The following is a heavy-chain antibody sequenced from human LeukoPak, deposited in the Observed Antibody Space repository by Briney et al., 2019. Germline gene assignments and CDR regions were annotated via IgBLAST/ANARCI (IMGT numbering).Heavy chain of an antibody. V-gene: IGHV6-1*01. Sequence: SQTLSLTCAISGDSVSSNSATWNWIRQSQSRGLEWLGRTYYRSKWYNDYAVSVKSRITINPDTSKNQFSLQLNSVTPEDTAAYYCARARRHTEYWYFDLWGRGTLVTVSS. J-gene: IGHJ2*01. D-gene: IGHD3-16*02. CDR3: ARARRHTEYWYFDL. CDR2: TYYRSKWYN. CDR1: GDSVSSNSAT.